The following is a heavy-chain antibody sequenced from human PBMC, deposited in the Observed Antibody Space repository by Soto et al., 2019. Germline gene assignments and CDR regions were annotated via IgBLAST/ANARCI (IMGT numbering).Heavy chain of an antibody. Sequence: QVQLQESGPGLVKPSQTLSLTCTVSGGSISSGGYYWSWIRQHPGKGLEWIGYIYYSGSTYYNPSLRSRVTISVDTSKNQFSLKLSSVTAADTAVYYCARSSTQYGVSPENWFDPWGQGTLVTVSS. D-gene: IGHD4-17*01. CDR1: GGSISSGGYY. V-gene: IGHV4-31*03. CDR2: IYYSGST. J-gene: IGHJ5*02. CDR3: ARSSTQYGVSPENWFDP.